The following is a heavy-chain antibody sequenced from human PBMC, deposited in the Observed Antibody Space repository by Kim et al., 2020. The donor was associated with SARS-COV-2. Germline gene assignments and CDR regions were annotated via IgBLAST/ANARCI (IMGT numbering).Heavy chain of an antibody. D-gene: IGHD4-4*01. Sequence: SETLSLTCAVYGGSFSGYYWSWIRQPPGKGLEWIGEITHSGSTNYNPSLKSRVTISVDTSKNQFSLKLSSVTAADTAVYYCARGAFRRRGQVVTRVYFDYWGQGTLVTVSS. CDR3: ARGAFRRRGQVVTRVYFDY. CDR2: ITHSGST. V-gene: IGHV4-34*01. CDR1: GGSFSGYY. J-gene: IGHJ4*02.